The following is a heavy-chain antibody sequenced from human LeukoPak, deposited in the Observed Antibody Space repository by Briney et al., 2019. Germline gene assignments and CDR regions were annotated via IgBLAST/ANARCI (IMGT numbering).Heavy chain of an antibody. CDR1: GGSISNFY. D-gene: IGHD5-12*01. Sequence: SETLSLTCSVAGGSISNFYWSWIRQPPGKGLEWIGYIYYSGSSNYNPSLKSRVTISIDTSKNQFSLKLRSVTAADTAIYYCARGRSSSGYGLDSKYANSGQFPDAFDDWGQGTLVTVSS. CDR2: IYYSGSS. V-gene: IGHV4-59*01. J-gene: IGHJ4*02. CDR3: ARGRSSSGYGLDSKYANSGQFPDAFDD.